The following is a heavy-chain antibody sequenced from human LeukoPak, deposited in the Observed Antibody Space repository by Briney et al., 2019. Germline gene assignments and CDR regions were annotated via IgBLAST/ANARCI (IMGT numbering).Heavy chain of an antibody. V-gene: IGHV4-59*01. Sequence: SETLSLTCTVSGSSISGYYWTWIRQPPGKGLEWIGYIYYSGSAYYNPSLKSRVAMSVDTSKNQFSLKLSSVSTADTAVYYCARAGGYSGYASNWGQGTLVTVSS. CDR3: ARAGGYSGYASN. CDR2: IYYSGSA. J-gene: IGHJ4*02. CDR1: GSSISGYY. D-gene: IGHD5-12*01.